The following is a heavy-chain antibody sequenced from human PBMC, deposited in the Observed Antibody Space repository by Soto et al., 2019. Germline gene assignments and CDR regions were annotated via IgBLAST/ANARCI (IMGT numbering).Heavy chain of an antibody. V-gene: IGHV3-21*01. J-gene: IGHJ3*01. CDR1: GFTFSSYS. Sequence: EVQLVESGGGLVKPGGSLRLSCAASGFTFSSYSMNWVRQAPGKGLEWVSSISSGSDYIFYADSVKGRFTISRDNAKHSMFLQMNSLTAEEAAVYYCARSPVGDAFNVWGQGTVVTVSS. CDR3: ARSPVGDAFNV. CDR2: ISSGSDYI.